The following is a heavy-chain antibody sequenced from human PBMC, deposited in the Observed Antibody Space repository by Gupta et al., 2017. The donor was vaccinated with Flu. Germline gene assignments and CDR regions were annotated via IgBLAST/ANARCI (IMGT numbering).Heavy chain of an antibody. V-gene: IGHV3-66*02. J-gene: IGHJ3*01. CDR3: ARGLNYDV. CDR2: IYAGGNT. Sequence: EAPLVEPVVGLVEPDKSLRLSCAVSGFAVRGNPMTWVRQAPGRGLECVSGIYAGGNTYYSDSVKGRFTISRDNFKNTVYLEMNSLRDDDTAVYYCARGLNYDVWGQGTTVTVSS. CDR1: GFAVRGNP.